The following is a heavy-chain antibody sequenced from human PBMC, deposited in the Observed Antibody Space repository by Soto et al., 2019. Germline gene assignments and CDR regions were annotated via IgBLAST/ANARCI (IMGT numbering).Heavy chain of an antibody. Sequence: GASVKVSCKVSGYTLTELSMHWVRRAPGKGLEWMGGFDPEDGETIYAQKFQGRVTMTEDTSTDTAYMELSSLRSEDTAVYYCATVYSSVIGNNDAFDIWGQGTMVTVSS. J-gene: IGHJ3*02. V-gene: IGHV1-24*01. D-gene: IGHD3-22*01. CDR3: ATVYSSVIGNNDAFDI. CDR2: FDPEDGET. CDR1: GYTLTELS.